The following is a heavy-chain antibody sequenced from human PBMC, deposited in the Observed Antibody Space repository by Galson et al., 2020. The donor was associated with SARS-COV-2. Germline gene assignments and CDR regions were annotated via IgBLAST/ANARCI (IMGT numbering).Heavy chain of an antibody. V-gene: IGHV5-51*01. D-gene: IGHD2-15*01. CDR3: ARSKYCSGGSCYSGHYYYGMDV. Sequence: GGSLRLSCKGSGYSFTSYWIGWVRQMPGKGLEWMGIIYPGDSDTRYSPSFQGQVTISADKSISTAYLQWSSLKASDTAMYYCARSKYCSGGSCYSGHYYYGMDVWGQGSTVTVSS. J-gene: IGHJ6*02. CDR2: IYPGDSDT. CDR1: GYSFTSYW.